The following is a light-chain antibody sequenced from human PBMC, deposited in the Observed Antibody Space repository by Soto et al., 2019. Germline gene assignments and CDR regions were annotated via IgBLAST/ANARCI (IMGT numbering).Light chain of an antibody. Sequence: PGARATLSCRASQRVTTFLAWYQQKPGQAPRLLIYDASKRATGIPARFSGSGSGTDFTLTISSLEPEDFAVYYCQQRTNWPHTFGGGTKVEIK. CDR2: DAS. CDR1: QRVTTF. V-gene: IGKV3-11*01. J-gene: IGKJ4*01. CDR3: QQRTNWPHT.